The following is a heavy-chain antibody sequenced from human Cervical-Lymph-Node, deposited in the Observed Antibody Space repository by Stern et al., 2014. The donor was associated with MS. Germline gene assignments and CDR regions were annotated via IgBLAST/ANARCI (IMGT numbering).Heavy chain of an antibody. D-gene: IGHD3-16*02. CDR2: IIPMCWIA. CDR1: GGTFSSYT. Sequence: QVQLVQSGAEVKKPGSSVKVSCKASGGTFSSYTIGWVRQAPGQRLEWMGGIIPMCWIANYAEKFQVRVTITADESTSTAYMDLSTLRSEDTAVYYCARATSDYIWGSYRYLDYWGQGTQVTVSS. J-gene: IGHJ4*02. CDR3: ARATSDYIWGSYRYLDY. V-gene: IGHV1-69*01.